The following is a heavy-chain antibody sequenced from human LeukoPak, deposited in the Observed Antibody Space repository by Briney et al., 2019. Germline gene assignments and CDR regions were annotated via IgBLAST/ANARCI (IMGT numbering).Heavy chain of an antibody. Sequence: GGSLRLSCAASGFAFSIYNMNWVRQTPGKGLEWVSLISSSSGYIYYTDSVKGRFTISRDNAKNSLYLQMNSLRAEDSAVYYCARGSEWEPLYYFDYWGQGSLVTVSS. J-gene: IGHJ4*02. CDR3: ARGSEWEPLYYFDY. V-gene: IGHV3-21*06. CDR2: ISSSSGYI. CDR1: GFAFSIYN. D-gene: IGHD1-26*01.